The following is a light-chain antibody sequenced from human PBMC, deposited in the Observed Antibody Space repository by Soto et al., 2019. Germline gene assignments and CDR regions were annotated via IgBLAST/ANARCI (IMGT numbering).Light chain of an antibody. CDR2: DVS. J-gene: IGKJ1*01. CDR3: QQYESFSGT. Sequence: DIQMTQSPSALSASVGDRVTITCRASQSVSGWLAWYQQKPGKAPQLLIYDVSALVRGVPSRFSGSGSGTAFTLTISGLPPDDFATYYCQQYESFSGTLGPGTKVDIK. CDR1: QSVSGW. V-gene: IGKV1-5*01.